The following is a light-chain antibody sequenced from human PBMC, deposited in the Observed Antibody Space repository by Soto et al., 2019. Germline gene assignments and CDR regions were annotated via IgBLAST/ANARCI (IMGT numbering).Light chain of an antibody. J-gene: IGKJ2*01. CDR2: GAS. V-gene: IGKV3-20*01. CDR3: QQYGSSPGT. CDR1: QSVSSSY. Sequence: EIVLTQSPGTLSLSPGERATLSCRASQSVSSSYLAWYQQKPGQTPSLLIYGASSRATGIPDRFSGSGSGTDFTLTISRREPEDFAVYYCQQYGSSPGTFGQGTKLEIK.